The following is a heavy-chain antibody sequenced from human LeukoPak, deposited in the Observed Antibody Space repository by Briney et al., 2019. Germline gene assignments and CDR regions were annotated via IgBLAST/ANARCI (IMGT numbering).Heavy chain of an antibody. D-gene: IGHD1-14*01. CDR2: ISSSSSSI. Sequence: PGGSLRLSCAASGFSFSGYAMNWVRQAPGKGLEWVSYISSSSSSIYYTDSVKGRFTISRDNAKSSLYLQMNSLRVEDTAVYYCARDRSPEAFDIWGQGTMVTVSS. CDR1: GFSFSGYA. J-gene: IGHJ3*02. CDR3: ARDRSPEAFDI. V-gene: IGHV3-48*04.